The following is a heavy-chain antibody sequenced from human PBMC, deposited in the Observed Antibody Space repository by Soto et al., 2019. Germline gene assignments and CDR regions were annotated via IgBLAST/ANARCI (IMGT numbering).Heavy chain of an antibody. Sequence: QVQLQESGPGLVQPSQILSLTCTVSGGSIGSGAYYWSWIRLHPGEGLEWIGYIFDSGTTYYNPSLKSRATISVDTSKNQFSLKLISVTAADTAVYYCARDYSGYSLFDSWGQGILVTVSS. D-gene: IGHD3-22*01. V-gene: IGHV4-31*03. CDR2: IFDSGTT. J-gene: IGHJ4*02. CDR3: ARDYSGYSLFDS. CDR1: GGSIGSGAYY.